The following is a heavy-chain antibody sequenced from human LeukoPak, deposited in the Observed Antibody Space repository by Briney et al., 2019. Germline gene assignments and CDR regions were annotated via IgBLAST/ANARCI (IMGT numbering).Heavy chain of an antibody. D-gene: IGHD6-6*01. V-gene: IGHV3-23*01. J-gene: IGHJ4*02. Sequence: PGGSLRLSCAASGFSFRNYAMTWVRQVPGKGLEWVCSIGGSAGSTYYADSVKGRFTISRDNSKNILYLQMNSLRAEDTALYYCAREMQVSFWGQGTLVTVSS. CDR3: AREMQVSF. CDR1: GFSFRNYA. CDR2: IGGSAGST.